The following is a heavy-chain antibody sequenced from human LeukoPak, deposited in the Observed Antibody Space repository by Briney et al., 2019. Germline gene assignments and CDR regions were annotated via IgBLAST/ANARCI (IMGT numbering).Heavy chain of an antibody. D-gene: IGHD6-19*01. CDR1: GFTFSSYA. J-gene: IGHJ4*02. V-gene: IGHV3-23*01. CDR3: AKDQGWYSYFDY. Sequence: GGSLRLSCAASGFTFSSYAMSWVRQAPGEGLEWVSAISGSGGSTYYADSVKGRFTISRDNSKNTLYLQMNSLRAEDTAVYYCAKDQGWYSYFDYWGQGTLVTVSS. CDR2: ISGSGGST.